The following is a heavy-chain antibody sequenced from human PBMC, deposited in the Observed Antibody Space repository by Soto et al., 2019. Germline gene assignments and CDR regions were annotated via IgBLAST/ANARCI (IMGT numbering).Heavy chain of an antibody. J-gene: IGHJ4*02. CDR2: ISYDGSNK. CDR3: ARVPSSSGRAHFDY. CDR1: GFTFSSYA. D-gene: IGHD2-15*01. V-gene: IGHV3-30-3*01. Sequence: QVQLVESGGGVVQPGRSLRLSCAASGFTFSSYAMHWVRQAPGKGLEWVAVISYDGSNKYYADSVKGRFTISRDNSKTTRVLQMNSLRAEDTAVYYCARVPSSSGRAHFDYWGQGTLVTVSS.